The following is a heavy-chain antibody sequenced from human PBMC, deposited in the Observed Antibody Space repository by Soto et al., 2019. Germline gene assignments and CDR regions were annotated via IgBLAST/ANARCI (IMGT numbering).Heavy chain of an antibody. Sequence: EVQLVETGGGLIQPGGSLRLSCAASGFTVSSNYMSWVRQAPGKGLEWVSVIYSGGSTYYADSVKGRFTISRDNSKTTLYLQMNSLRAEDTAVYYCAGERGYYGSGSIYYWGQGTLVTVSS. D-gene: IGHD3-10*01. J-gene: IGHJ4*02. CDR2: IYSGGST. CDR1: GFTVSSNY. V-gene: IGHV3-53*02. CDR3: AGERGYYGSGSIYY.